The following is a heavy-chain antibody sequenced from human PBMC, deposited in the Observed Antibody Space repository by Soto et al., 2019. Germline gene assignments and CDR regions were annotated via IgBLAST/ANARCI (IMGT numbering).Heavy chain of an antibody. D-gene: IGHD3-3*01. Sequence: SVKVSCKESGGTFSNFAISWVRQAPGQGLEWMGGIVPIFGTAKYAQKFQGRVTITADKSTSTAYMELSSLRSEDTAVYYCARISSGYYSPLSCDRWGQGTLVTVSS. CDR3: ARISSGYYSPLSCDR. J-gene: IGHJ5*02. CDR1: GGTFSNFA. V-gene: IGHV1-69*06. CDR2: IVPIFGTA.